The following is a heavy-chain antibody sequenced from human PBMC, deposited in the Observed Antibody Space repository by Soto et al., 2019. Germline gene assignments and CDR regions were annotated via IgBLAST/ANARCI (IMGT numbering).Heavy chain of an antibody. J-gene: IGHJ3*02. V-gene: IGHV3-23*01. CDR3: AKCMQAYWNYDAHHI. CDR1: GFTFSTYS. D-gene: IGHD1-7*01. CDR2: ITATGGNT. Sequence: GGSLRLSCAASGFTFSTYSMTWVRQAPGKGLEWVAHITATGGNTYYADSVRGRFTISRDTSGNTLYLQMNSLRAEDTALYYCAKCMQAYWNYDAHHIWGQGTMVTV.